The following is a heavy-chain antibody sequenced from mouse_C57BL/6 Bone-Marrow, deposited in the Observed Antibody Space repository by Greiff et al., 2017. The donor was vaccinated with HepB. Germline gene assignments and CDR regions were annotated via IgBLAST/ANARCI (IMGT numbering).Heavy chain of an antibody. V-gene: IGHV1-69*01. CDR2: IDPSDSYT. CDR1: GYTFTSYW. Sequence: VQLQQPGAELVMPGASVKLSCKASGYTFTSYWMHWVKQRPGQGLEWIGEIDPSDSYTNYNQKFKGKSTLTVDKSSSTAYMQLSSLTSEDSAVYYCARGLITTVVARYFDYWGQGTTLTVAS. J-gene: IGHJ2*01. D-gene: IGHD1-1*01. CDR3: ARGLITTVVARYFDY.